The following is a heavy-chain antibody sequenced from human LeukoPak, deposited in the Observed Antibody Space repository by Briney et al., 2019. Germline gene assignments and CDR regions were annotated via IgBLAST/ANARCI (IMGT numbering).Heavy chain of an antibody. D-gene: IGHD2-2*01. CDR3: ARGGPARSWVY. CDR2: ISTAGSTK. CDR1: GFTFSDYE. J-gene: IGHJ4*02. V-gene: IGHV3-48*03. Sequence: GGSLRLSCAASGFTFSDYEMNWVRQAPGKGLEWISYISTAGSTKYYAESVKGRFTISRDNAKDSLYLQMNSLRVEDTAVYFCARGGPARSWVYWGQGTLVTVSP.